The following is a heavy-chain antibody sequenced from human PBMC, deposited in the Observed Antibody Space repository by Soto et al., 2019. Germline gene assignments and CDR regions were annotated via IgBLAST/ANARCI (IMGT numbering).Heavy chain of an antibody. CDR3: ARDPLFGTTVKGNGMDV. J-gene: IGHJ6*02. CDR1: GFTFSSYS. Sequence: GGSLRLSCAASGFTFSSYSMNWVRQAPGKGLEWVSYISSSSSTIYYADSVKGRFTISRDNAKNSLYLQMNSLRDEDTAVYYCARDPLFGTTVKGNGMDVWGQGTTVTVSS. V-gene: IGHV3-48*02. D-gene: IGHD4-4*01. CDR2: ISSSSSTI.